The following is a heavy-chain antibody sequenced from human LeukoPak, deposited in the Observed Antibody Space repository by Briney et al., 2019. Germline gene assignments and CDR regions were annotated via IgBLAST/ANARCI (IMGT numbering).Heavy chain of an antibody. Sequence: GASVKVSCKASGYTFTSYGISWVRQAPGQGLEWMGWISAYNGNTNYAQKLQGRVTMTTDTSTSTAYMELRSLRSDDTAVYYCARDSLQLWSDDAFDIRGQGTMVTVSS. CDR3: ARDSLQLWSDDAFDI. CDR1: GYTFTSYG. J-gene: IGHJ3*02. CDR2: ISAYNGNT. D-gene: IGHD5-18*01. V-gene: IGHV1-18*01.